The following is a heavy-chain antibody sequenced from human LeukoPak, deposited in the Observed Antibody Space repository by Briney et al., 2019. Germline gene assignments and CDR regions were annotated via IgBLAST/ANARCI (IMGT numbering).Heavy chain of an antibody. CDR2: IGGSGHST. CDR3: ANSWLLFPLHFDY. J-gene: IGHJ4*02. D-gene: IGHD3-9*01. Sequence: PGGSLRLSCAASGFTFTSYAMSWVRQAPGKGLEWVSAIGGSGHSTYYADSVKGRFTISRDNSKNTLYLQMNSLRAEDTAVYYCANSWLLFPLHFDYWGQGTLVTVSS. V-gene: IGHV3-23*01. CDR1: GFTFTSYA.